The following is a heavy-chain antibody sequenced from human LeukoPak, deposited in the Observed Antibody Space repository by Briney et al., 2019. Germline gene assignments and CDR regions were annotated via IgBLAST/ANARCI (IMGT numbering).Heavy chain of an antibody. CDR3: AKRYGYYFDY. CDR2: ISYDGSNK. V-gene: IGHV3-30*18. Sequence: GGSLRLSCAPSGVTFSSYGIHSVRAAPHKGLWWVEVISYDGSNKYYADSVKGRFTISRDNSKNTLYLKMNSLRPEDTVVYYCAKRYGYYFDYWGQGTLVTVSS. D-gene: IGHD3-10*01. CDR1: GVTFSSYG. J-gene: IGHJ4*02.